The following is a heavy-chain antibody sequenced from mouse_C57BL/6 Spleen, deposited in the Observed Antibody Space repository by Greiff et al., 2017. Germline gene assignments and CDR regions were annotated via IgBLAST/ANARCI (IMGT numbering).Heavy chain of an antibody. CDR1: GYTFTSYW. Sequence: QVQLQQPGAELVMPGASVKLSCKASGYTFTSYWMHWVKQRPGQGLEWIGEIDPSDSYTNYNQKFKGKSTLTVDKSSSTAYMQLSSLTSEDSAVXDCARVRLTGTGADYWGQGTTLTVSS. V-gene: IGHV1-69*01. CDR2: IDPSDSYT. J-gene: IGHJ2*01. D-gene: IGHD4-1*01. CDR3: ARVRLTGTGADY.